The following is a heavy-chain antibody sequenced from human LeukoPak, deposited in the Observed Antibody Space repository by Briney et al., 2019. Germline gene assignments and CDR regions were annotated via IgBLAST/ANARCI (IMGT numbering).Heavy chain of an antibody. V-gene: IGHV3-21*04. CDR3: AKAKPRITIFGVVKGPLDY. CDR1: GFTFSSYS. CDR2: ISSSSSYI. D-gene: IGHD3-3*01. Sequence: GGSLRLSCAASGFTFSSYSMNRVRQAPGKGLEWVSSISSSSSYIYYADSVKGRFTISRDNAKNSLYLQMNSLRAEDTAVYYCAKAKPRITIFGVVKGPLDYWGQGTLVTVSS. J-gene: IGHJ4*02.